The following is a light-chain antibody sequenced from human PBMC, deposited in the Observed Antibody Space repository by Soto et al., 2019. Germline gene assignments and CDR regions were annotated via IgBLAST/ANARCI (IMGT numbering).Light chain of an antibody. CDR2: EAS. Sequence: DIQITQSPAARAASVGGRVTITCRASQTISRWLTWYQQKPGKAPKLLIYEASSLESGVPSRFSGSGSGTEFTLTISGLQPDDFATYYCQKFNSYPINCGQGKRREIK. J-gene: IGKJ5*01. CDR3: QKFNSYPIN. V-gene: IGKV1-5*01. CDR1: QTISRW.